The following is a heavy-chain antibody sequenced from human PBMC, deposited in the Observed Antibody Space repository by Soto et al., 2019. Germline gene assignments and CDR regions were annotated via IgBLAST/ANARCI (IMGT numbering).Heavy chain of an antibody. CDR2: ISSSSGST. Sequence: EVQLLESGGGLVQPGGSLRLSCAASGFTFSNYAMNGVRQAPGRGLEWVSTISSSSGSTYYADSVKGRFTISRDNSKNFLYLQMSSLRGDDTAVYYCAKVGSERYSGQHSDYWGQGTLVTISS. CDR1: GFTFSNYA. D-gene: IGHD5-12*01. J-gene: IGHJ4*02. CDR3: AKVGSERYSGQHSDY. V-gene: IGHV3-23*01.